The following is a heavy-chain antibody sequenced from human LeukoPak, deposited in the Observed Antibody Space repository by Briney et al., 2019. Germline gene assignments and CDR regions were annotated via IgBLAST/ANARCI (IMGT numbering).Heavy chain of an antibody. CDR2: IYYSGST. V-gene: IGHV4-39*07. Sequence: SETLSLTCTVSGGSISSSSYYWGWIRQPPGKGLEWIGSIYYSGSTYYNPSLKSRVTISVDTSKNQFSLKLSSVTAADTAVYYCAREEQWLGKYNWFDPWGQGTLVTVSS. D-gene: IGHD6-19*01. CDR3: AREEQWLGKYNWFDP. CDR1: GGSISSSSYY. J-gene: IGHJ5*02.